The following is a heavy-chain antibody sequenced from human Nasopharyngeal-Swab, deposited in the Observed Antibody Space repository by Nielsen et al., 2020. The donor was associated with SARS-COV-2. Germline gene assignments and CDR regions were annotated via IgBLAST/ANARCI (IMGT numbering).Heavy chain of an antibody. CDR1: GFTFSSYG. CDR3: VGSKDYYGMDV. CDR2: ISYDGSNK. Sequence: GESLKISCVASGFTFSSYGMHWVRQAPGKGLEWVAVISYDGSNKYYADSVKGRFTISRDNSKNTLYLQMNSLRAEDTAVYYCVGSKDYYGMDVWGQGTTVTVSS. J-gene: IGHJ6*02. V-gene: IGHV3-30*03.